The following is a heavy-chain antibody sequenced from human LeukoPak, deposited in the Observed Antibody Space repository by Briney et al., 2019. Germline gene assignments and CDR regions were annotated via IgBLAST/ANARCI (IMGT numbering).Heavy chain of an antibody. CDR1: GFTFSSYS. Sequence: GGSLRLSCAASGFTFSSYSMNWVRQAPGKGPEWVSSISSSSSYIYYADSVKGRFTISRDNAKNSLYLQMNSLRAEDTAVYYCARDLEYCSGGSCYDWFDPWDQGTLVTVSS. J-gene: IGHJ5*02. CDR3: ARDLEYCSGGSCYDWFDP. V-gene: IGHV3-21*01. D-gene: IGHD2-15*01. CDR2: ISSSSSYI.